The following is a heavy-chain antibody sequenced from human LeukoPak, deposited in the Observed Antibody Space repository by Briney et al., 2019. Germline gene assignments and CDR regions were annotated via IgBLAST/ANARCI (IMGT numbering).Heavy chain of an antibody. Sequence: GGSLRLSCAASEFTFRTYWMSWVRQAPGKGLEWVANIHPDGIEKYHVDSVKGRFTIFRDNARNLLYLQMSSLRADDTAVYYCSRGDDFSGDSWGQGTLVTVSS. CDR2: IHPDGIEK. D-gene: IGHD2-21*02. CDR1: EFTFRTYW. V-gene: IGHV3-7*04. CDR3: SRGDDFSGDS. J-gene: IGHJ5*01.